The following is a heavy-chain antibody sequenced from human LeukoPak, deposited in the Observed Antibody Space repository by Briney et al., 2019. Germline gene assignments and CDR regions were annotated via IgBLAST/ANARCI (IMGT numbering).Heavy chain of an antibody. CDR1: GGSFSGYY. V-gene: IGHV4-34*01. CDR2: INHSGST. D-gene: IGHD2-2*02. J-gene: IGHJ5*02. CDR3: ARHGGCSSTSCYTRFDP. Sequence: PSETLSLTCAVYGGSFSGYYWSWIRQPPGKGLEWIGEINHSGSTYYNPSLKSRVTISVDTSKNQFSLKLSSVTAADTAVYYCARHGGCSSTSCYTRFDPWGQGTLVTVSS.